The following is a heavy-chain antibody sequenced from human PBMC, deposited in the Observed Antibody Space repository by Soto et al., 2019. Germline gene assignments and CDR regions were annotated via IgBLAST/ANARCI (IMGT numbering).Heavy chain of an antibody. J-gene: IGHJ4*02. D-gene: IGHD6-19*01. V-gene: IGHV1-46*01. CDR2: INPSGGST. CDR1: GYTFTSYY. Sequence: ASVKVSCKASGYTFTSYYMHWVRQAPGQGLEWMGIINPSGGSTSYAQKFQGRVTMTRDTSTSTVYMELSSLRSEDTAVYYCARLSSGWYREYYLDYWGQGTLVTVSS. CDR3: ARLSSGWYREYYLDY.